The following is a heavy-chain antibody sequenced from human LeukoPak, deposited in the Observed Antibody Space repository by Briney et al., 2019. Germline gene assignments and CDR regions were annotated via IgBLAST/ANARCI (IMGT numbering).Heavy chain of an antibody. V-gene: IGHV3-21*01. Sequence: GGSLRLSCAASEFTFSPYTMNWVRQAPGKGLEWVSSISSGSYYMYYADSVKGRFTVSRDNAKNSVYLQMNSLRAEDTAVYYCARDHAYYDFWSGYLYYFDYWGQGTLVTVSS. D-gene: IGHD3-3*01. CDR1: EFTFSPYT. CDR3: ARDHAYYDFWSGYLYYFDY. J-gene: IGHJ4*02. CDR2: ISSGSYYM.